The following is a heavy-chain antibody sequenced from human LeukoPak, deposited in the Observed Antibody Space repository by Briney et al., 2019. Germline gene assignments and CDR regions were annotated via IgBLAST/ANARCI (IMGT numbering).Heavy chain of an antibody. V-gene: IGHV3-23*01. D-gene: IGHD3-10*01. CDR1: GFTFSSYA. Sequence: GGSLRLSCAASGFTFSSYAMSWVRQAPGKGLEWVSAISGSGGSTYYADSVKGRFTISRDNSKNTLYLQMNSLRAEDTAVYYCAKSQRRGYYGSGSYGVDDYWGQGTLVTVSS. J-gene: IGHJ4*02. CDR3: AKSQRRGYYGSGSYGVDDY. CDR2: ISGSGGST.